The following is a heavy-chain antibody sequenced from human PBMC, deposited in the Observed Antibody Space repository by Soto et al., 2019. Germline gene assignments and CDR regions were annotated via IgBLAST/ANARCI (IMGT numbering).Heavy chain of an antibody. CDR3: AREGYYYDSSGYYQFDY. CDR1: GFTFSSYG. Sequence: GGSLRLSCAASGFTFSSYGMHWVRQAPGKGLEWVAVIWYDGSNKYYADSVKGRFTISRDNSKNTLYLQMNSLRAEDTAVYYCAREGYYYDSSGYYQFDYWGQGTLVTVSS. J-gene: IGHJ4*02. D-gene: IGHD3-22*01. CDR2: IWYDGSNK. V-gene: IGHV3-33*01.